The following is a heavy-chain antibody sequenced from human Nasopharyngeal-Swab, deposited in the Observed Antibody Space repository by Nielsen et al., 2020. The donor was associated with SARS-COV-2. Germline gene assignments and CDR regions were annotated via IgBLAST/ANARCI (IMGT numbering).Heavy chain of an antibody. V-gene: IGHV4-34*01. CDR3: ARGGVCTNGVCYTAYYYYGMDV. CDR1: GGSFSGYY. D-gene: IGHD2-8*01. CDR2: INHSGST. Sequence: SETLSLTCAVYGGSFSGYYWSWIRQPPGKGLEWIGEINHSGSTNYNPSLKSRVTISVDTSKNQFSLKLSSVTAADTAVHYCARGGVCTNGVCYTAYYYYGMDVWGQGTTVTVSS. J-gene: IGHJ6*02.